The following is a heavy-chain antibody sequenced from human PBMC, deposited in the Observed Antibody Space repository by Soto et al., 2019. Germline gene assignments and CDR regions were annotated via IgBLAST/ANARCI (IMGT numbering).Heavy chain of an antibody. D-gene: IGHD1-1*01. J-gene: IGHJ6*02. CDR1: GASINNFAYY. CDR3: ARSRGRKYHWFYDGMDV. Sequence: PSETLSLTCSVSGASINNFAYYWGWIRQPPGKGLEWIGTVYYNENTYYNPSLRSRVAISVDTAKNQFSLNLTSVTAADTAVYYCARSRGRKYHWFYDGMDVWGQGTTVTVSS. V-gene: IGHV4-39*01. CDR2: VYYNENT.